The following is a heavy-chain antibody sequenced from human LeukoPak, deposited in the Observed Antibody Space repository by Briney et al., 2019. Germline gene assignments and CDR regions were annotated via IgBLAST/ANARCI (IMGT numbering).Heavy chain of an antibody. CDR3: ATQGWGGFDWLGYMDV. Sequence: ASVKVSCKVSGYTLTELSMHWVRQAPGKGLEWMGGFAPEDGETIYAQKFQGRVTMTEDTSTDTAYMELSSLRSEDTAVYYCATQGWGGFDWLGYMDVWGKGTTVTVSS. V-gene: IGHV1-24*01. CDR2: FAPEDGET. D-gene: IGHD3-9*01. CDR1: GYTLTELS. J-gene: IGHJ6*03.